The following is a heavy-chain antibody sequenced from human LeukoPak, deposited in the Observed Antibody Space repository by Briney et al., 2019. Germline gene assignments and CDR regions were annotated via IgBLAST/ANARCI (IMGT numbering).Heavy chain of an antibody. Sequence: PSETLSLTCTVSGGSISSYYWSWIRQPPGKGPEWIGYIYYSGSTNYNPSLKSRVTISVDTSKNQFSLKLSSVTAADTAVYYCARVAVVVRPMGWYFDLWGRGTLVTVSS. CDR2: IYYSGST. D-gene: IGHD2-15*01. J-gene: IGHJ2*01. CDR1: GGSISSYY. CDR3: ARVAVVVRPMGWYFDL. V-gene: IGHV4-59*01.